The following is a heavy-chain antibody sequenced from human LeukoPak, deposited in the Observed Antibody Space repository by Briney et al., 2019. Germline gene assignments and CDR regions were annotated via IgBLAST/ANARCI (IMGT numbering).Heavy chain of an antibody. Sequence: SETLSLTCTVSGGSISSYYWSWIRQPPGKGLEWIGYIYYSGSTNYNPSLKSRVTISVDTSKNQFSLKLSSVTAADTAVYHCARSPYGQPLDYWGQGTLVTVSS. CDR3: ARSPYGQPLDY. V-gene: IGHV4-59*01. CDR2: IYYSGST. CDR1: GGSISSYY. J-gene: IGHJ4*02. D-gene: IGHD3-10*01.